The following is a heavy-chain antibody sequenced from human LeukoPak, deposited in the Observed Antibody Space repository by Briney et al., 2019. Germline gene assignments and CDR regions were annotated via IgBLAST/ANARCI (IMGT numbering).Heavy chain of an antibody. J-gene: IGHJ5*02. V-gene: IGHV1-18*01. D-gene: IGHD1-26*01. Sequence: ASVKVSCKASGYTFTSYGISWVRQAPGQGLEWMGWISAYNGNTNYAQKLQGRVTVTTDTSTSTAYMEPRSLRSDDTAVYYCARDGLISGGSFRAPTTGWFDPWGQGTLVTVSS. CDR2: ISAYNGNT. CDR1: GYTFTSYG. CDR3: ARDGLISGGSFRAPTTGWFDP.